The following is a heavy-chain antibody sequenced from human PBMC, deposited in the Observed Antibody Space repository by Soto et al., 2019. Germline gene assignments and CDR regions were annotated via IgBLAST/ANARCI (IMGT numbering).Heavy chain of an antibody. J-gene: IGHJ6*02. Sequence: GSLRLSCAASRFIFSAYSMNWVRQAPGKGLDWVSYIGSSSSTIYYADSVKGRFTISRDNAKNSLYLQMNSLRDEDTAVYYCARDRGVVTIFGWPYGMVFWGQGPTVTVSS. D-gene: IGHD3-3*01. V-gene: IGHV3-48*02. CDR1: RFIFSAYS. CDR3: ARDRGVVTIFGWPYGMVF. CDR2: IGSSSSTI.